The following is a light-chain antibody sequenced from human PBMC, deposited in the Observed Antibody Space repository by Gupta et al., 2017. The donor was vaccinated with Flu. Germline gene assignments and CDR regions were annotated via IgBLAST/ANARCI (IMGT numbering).Light chain of an antibody. V-gene: IGLV3-21*02. Sequence: TASITCGGNSVGSKTVNWSKHQPDQAPELLLCDDSIRHSGSAGRGAGSASGKTATVTINRVAAGDEADYYCHVWEGNGDQRDWVFGGGTKLTVL. CDR1: SVGSKT. CDR3: HVWEGNGDQRDWV. J-gene: IGLJ3*02. CDR2: DDS.